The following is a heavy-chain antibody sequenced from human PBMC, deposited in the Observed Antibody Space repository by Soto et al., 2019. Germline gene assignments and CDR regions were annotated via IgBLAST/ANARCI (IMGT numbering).Heavy chain of an antibody. V-gene: IGHV3-21*01. Sequence: EVHLVESGGGLVKPGGSLRLSCAATGFTFSGYSMNWVRQAPGKGLEWVSSITSGGSYIKYADSVKGRFTISRDNAKNSLFLQMSSLRAEDTAVYYCARIDMMTGRGFVLDYWGQGALVTVSS. J-gene: IGHJ4*02. CDR2: ITSGGSYI. CDR3: ARIDMMTGRGFVLDY. CDR1: GFTFSGYS. D-gene: IGHD3-9*01.